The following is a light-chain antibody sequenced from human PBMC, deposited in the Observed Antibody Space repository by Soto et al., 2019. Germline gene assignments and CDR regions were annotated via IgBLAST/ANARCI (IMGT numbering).Light chain of an antibody. CDR1: SSDVGGYNF. CDR3: SSYTGSNTLSVV. Sequence: QSVLTQPASVSGSPGQSITISCTGTSSDVGGYNFVCWYQQHPGKAPKLMIYDVSNRPSGVSNRFSGSKSGNTASLTISGLQAEDEADYYCSSYTGSNTLSVVFGGGTKLTVL. CDR2: DVS. J-gene: IGLJ2*01. V-gene: IGLV2-14*01.